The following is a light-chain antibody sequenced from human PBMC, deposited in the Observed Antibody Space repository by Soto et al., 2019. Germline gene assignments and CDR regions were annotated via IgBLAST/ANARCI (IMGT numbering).Light chain of an antibody. Sequence: QSALTQPASVSGSPGQSITISCTGTSSDVGNYNFVSWYQQHPGKAPKLMIYEGSKRPSGVSNRFSGSKSGNTASLTISGLQAEDEADYYCCSYAGSSTFYVFGTGTKVTVL. J-gene: IGLJ1*01. CDR1: SSDVGNYNF. V-gene: IGLV2-23*03. CDR2: EGS. CDR3: CSYAGSSTFYV.